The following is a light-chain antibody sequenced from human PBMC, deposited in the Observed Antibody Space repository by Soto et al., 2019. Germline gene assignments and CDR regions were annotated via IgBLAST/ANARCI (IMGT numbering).Light chain of an antibody. CDR2: EGS. V-gene: IGKV3D-15*02. CDR1: QSISIY. CDR3: QQYGSSPWT. Sequence: IVRTQSPVTLSVSPGGRATLSCRASQSISIYLAWYQQKPGQAPRLLIYEGSNRATGIPTRFSGSGSGTDFTLTISGLEPEDFAVYYCQQYGSSPWTFGQGTKVDIK. J-gene: IGKJ1*01.